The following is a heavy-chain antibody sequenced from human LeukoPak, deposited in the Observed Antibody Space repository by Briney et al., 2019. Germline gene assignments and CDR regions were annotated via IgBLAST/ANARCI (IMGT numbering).Heavy chain of an antibody. D-gene: IGHD2-21*01. J-gene: IGHJ4*02. Sequence: GGSLRLSCAASGFTVSSNYMSWVRQAPGKGLEWVSVIYSGGSTYYADSVKGRFTISRDNSKNTLYLQMNSLRAEDTAVYYCAKDSLIYDLGDYWGQGTLVTVSS. CDR1: GFTVSSNY. CDR2: IYSGGST. CDR3: AKDSLIYDLGDY. V-gene: IGHV3-53*01.